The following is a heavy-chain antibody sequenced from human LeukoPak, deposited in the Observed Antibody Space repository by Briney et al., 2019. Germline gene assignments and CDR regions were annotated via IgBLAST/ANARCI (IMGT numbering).Heavy chain of an antibody. CDR3: ARADGIAVARDYYYMDV. J-gene: IGHJ6*03. CDR2: IKQDGSEK. D-gene: IGHD6-19*01. Sequence: GGSLRLSCAASGFTFSRYWMSLVRQAPGKGLEWGANIKQDGSEKNYVDSVKGRFAISRDNAKNSLYLQMNSLRAEDTAVYYCARADGIAVARDYYYMDVWGKGTTVTVSS. CDR1: GFTFSRYW. V-gene: IGHV3-7*01.